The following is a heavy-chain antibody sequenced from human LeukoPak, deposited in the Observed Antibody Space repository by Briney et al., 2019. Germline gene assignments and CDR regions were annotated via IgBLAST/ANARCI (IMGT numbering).Heavy chain of an antibody. V-gene: IGHV3-7*03. CDR3: ARGAQWLAGRFDY. CDR2: IRHDGSER. J-gene: IGHJ4*02. Sequence: GGSLRLSCAASGFAFSSYWMSWVRQAPGKGLEWVANIRHDGSERYYVDSVKGRFTISRDDAKNSLYLQMDSLRAEDTAVYYCARGAQWLAGRFDYWGQGTLVTVSS. D-gene: IGHD6-19*01. CDR1: GFAFSSYW.